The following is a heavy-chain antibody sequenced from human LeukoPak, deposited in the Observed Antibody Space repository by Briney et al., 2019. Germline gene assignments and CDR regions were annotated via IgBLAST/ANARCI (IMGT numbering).Heavy chain of an antibody. V-gene: IGHV3-48*03. Sequence: GGSLRLSCAASGFTFSSYEMNWVRQAPGKGLEWVSYISSSGSTIYYADSVKGRFTISRDNAKNSLYLQMNSLRAEDTAVYYCAIWYYYDSSGHNFDYWGQGTLVTVSS. J-gene: IGHJ4*02. CDR1: GFTFSSYE. CDR2: ISSSGSTI. CDR3: AIWYYYDSSGHNFDY. D-gene: IGHD3-22*01.